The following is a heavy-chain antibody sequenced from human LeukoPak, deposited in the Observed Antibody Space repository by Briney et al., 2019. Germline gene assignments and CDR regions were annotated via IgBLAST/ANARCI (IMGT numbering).Heavy chain of an antibody. V-gene: IGHV4-59*08. CDR3: ARHGGSYTFDY. CDR1: GGSMSGYY. J-gene: IGHJ4*02. D-gene: IGHD1-26*01. Sequence: SETLSLTCTVSGGSMSGYYWSWIRQPPGKGVEWIGFNSDSGGTNYNPSLKSRVTMSVDTSKNQFSLKVTSVNAADTAVYYCARHGGSYTFDYWGQGTLVTVSS. CDR2: NSDSGGT.